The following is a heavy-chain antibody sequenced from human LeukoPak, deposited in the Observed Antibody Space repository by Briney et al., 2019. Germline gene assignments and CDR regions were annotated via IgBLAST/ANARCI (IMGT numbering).Heavy chain of an antibody. CDR1: GASISSSGYY. D-gene: IGHD3-10*01. Sequence: SETLSLTCTVSGASISSSGYYWTWIRQQPGKGLEWVGSMYHSGRTYYSPSLRSRPSISLDTSKNQFSLNLISVTAADTAVYYCGGSGYWGQGTLVTVSS. J-gene: IGHJ4*02. CDR3: GGSGY. V-gene: IGHV4-31*03. CDR2: MYHSGRT.